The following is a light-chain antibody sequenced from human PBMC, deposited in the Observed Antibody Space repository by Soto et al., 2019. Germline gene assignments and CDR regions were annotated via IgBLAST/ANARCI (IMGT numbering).Light chain of an antibody. J-gene: IGLJ1*01. CDR2: DVT. V-gene: IGLV2-14*01. CDR3: SSFTSSITYV. Sequence: QSALTQPASVSGSPGPSITISCTGTSSDVGGYNSVSWYRQDPGKAPKLIIYDVTYRPSGVSNRFSGSKSGNTASLTISGLQSEDEADYHCSSFTSSITYVFGTGTQLTVL. CDR1: SSDVGGYNS.